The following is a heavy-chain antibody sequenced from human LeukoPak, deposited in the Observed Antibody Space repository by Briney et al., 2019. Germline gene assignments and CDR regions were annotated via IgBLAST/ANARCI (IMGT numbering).Heavy chain of an antibody. CDR1: GYTFTSYG. CDR3: ARLGIAAAGTLVYYYYYMDV. V-gene: IGHV1-18*01. D-gene: IGHD6-13*01. J-gene: IGHJ6*03. Sequence: GASVKVSCKASGYTFTSYGISWARQAPGQGLEWMGWISAYNGNTNYAQKLQGRVTMTTDTSTSTAYMELRSLRSDDTAVYYCARLGIAAAGTLVYYYYYMDVWGKGTTVTVSS. CDR2: ISAYNGNT.